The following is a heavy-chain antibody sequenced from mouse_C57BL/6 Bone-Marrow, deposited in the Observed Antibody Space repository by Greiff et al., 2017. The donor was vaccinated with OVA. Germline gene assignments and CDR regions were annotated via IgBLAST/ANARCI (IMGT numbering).Heavy chain of an antibody. CDR3: ARSLLGLDY. Sequence: QVQLQQSGAELARPGASVKLSCKASGSPFPSSGLSWGKQRTGQGLEWIGEIYPRSGNTYYNEKFKGKATLTADKSSSTAYMELRSLTSEDSAVYFCARSLLGLDYWGQGTTLTVSS. CDR1: GSPFPSSG. D-gene: IGHD2-10*01. CDR2: IYPRSGNT. V-gene: IGHV1-81*01. J-gene: IGHJ2*01.